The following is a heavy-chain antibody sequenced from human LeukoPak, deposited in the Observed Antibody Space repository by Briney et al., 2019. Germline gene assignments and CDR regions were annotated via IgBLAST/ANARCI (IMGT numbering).Heavy chain of an antibody. CDR1: GGSISSSGFY. Sequence: SETLSLTCTVSGGSISSSGFYWGWIRQPPGKGLEWIGSIYYSGSAYYNPSLRSRITISVDTSKNQFSLKLSSVTAADTAVYYCARLSPGFDYWGQGTLVTVSS. CDR2: IYYSGSA. V-gene: IGHV4-39*07. J-gene: IGHJ4*02. CDR3: ARLSPGFDY.